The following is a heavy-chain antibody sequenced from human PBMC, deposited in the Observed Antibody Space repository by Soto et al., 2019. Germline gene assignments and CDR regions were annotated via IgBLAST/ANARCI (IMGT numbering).Heavy chain of an antibody. CDR2: INPTVHTT. D-gene: IGHD5-12*01. J-gene: IGHJ4*02. CDR3: ARDVRGSTRDD. V-gene: IGHV1-46*01. Sequence: GASVKVSCKASGYTFSTYFIHWVRQAPGQGLEWMGIINPTVHTTSYAQKFQGRVTMTSDTSTSTVYMELSSLRSEDTAVYYCARDVRGSTRDDWGPGTLVTLSS. CDR1: GYTFSTYF.